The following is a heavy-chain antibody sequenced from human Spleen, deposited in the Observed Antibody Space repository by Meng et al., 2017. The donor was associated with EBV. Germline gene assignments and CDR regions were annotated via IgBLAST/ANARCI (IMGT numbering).Heavy chain of an antibody. D-gene: IGHD1-14*01. CDR2: TSESGAIT. CDR3: SRDLAGSVDY. J-gene: IGHJ4*02. V-gene: IGHV3-74*03. Sequence: EVRLVASGGALVQLGGSLSLSCAASGFTFSSYWRHGVRQAPGKGLAWVSRTSESGAITTYADSVKGRFTISRDNAKNTLYLQMNSLRDEDTAVYYCSRDLAGSVDYWGQGTLVTVSS. CDR1: GFTFSSYW.